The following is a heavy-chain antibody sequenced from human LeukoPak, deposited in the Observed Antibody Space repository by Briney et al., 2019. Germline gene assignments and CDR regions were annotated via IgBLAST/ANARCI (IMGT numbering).Heavy chain of an antibody. CDR3: AKYGDSWYFDL. CDR2: IYYSGST. V-gene: IGHV4-59*08. Sequence: PSETLSLTCAVYGGSFTGYYWSWIRQPPGKGLEWIGYIYYSGSTNYNPSLKSRVTISVDTSKNQFSLKLSSVTAADTAVYYCAKYGDSWYFDLWGRGTLVTVSS. CDR1: GGSFTGYY. J-gene: IGHJ2*01. D-gene: IGHD4-17*01.